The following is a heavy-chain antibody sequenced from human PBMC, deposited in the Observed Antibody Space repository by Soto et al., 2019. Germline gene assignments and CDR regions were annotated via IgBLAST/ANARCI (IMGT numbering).Heavy chain of an antibody. CDR1: GYPFTSYG. V-gene: IGHV1-18*01. CDR3: ARDIARFLESLPTDYYYYGMDV. D-gene: IGHD3-3*01. J-gene: IGHJ6*02. Sequence: XSVKVACKASGYPFTSYGISWVRQAPGQGLEWMGWISAYNGNTNYAQKLQGRVTMTTDTSTSTAYMELRSLRSDDTAVYYCARDIARFLESLPTDYYYYGMDVWAQGTTVTVSS. CDR2: ISAYNGNT.